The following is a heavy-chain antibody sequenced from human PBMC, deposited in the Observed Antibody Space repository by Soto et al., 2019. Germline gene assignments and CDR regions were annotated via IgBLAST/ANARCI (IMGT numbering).Heavy chain of an antibody. V-gene: IGHV1-69*02. CDR3: ARLHEFDY. CDR1: ARTFSSYT. J-gene: IGHJ4*02. CDR2: IIPILGIA. Sequence: ASVKVSCKASARTFSSYTISWVRQAPGQGLEWMGRIIPILGIANYAQKFQGRVTITADKSTSTAYMELSSLRSEDTAVYYCARLHEFDYWGQGTLVTVSS.